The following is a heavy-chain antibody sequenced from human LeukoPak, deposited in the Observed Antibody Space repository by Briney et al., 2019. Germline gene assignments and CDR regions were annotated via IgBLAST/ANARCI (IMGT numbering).Heavy chain of an antibody. CDR3: ARDPAYYDILTGYPRGVFDS. J-gene: IGHJ4*02. D-gene: IGHD3-9*01. Sequence: PGGSLRLSCAASGFTFSSYWMHWVRQAPGKGLVWVSRINSDGSSTSYADSVKGRFTISRDNAKNTLYLQMNSLRAEDTAVYYCARDPAYYDILTGYPRGVFDSWGQGTLVTVSS. CDR2: INSDGSST. V-gene: IGHV3-74*01. CDR1: GFTFSSYW.